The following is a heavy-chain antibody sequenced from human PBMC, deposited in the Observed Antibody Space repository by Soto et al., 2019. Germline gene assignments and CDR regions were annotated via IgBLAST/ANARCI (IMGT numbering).Heavy chain of an antibody. J-gene: IGHJ6*02. D-gene: IGHD6-13*01. CDR1: GFTFSSYW. CDR2: INSAGSST. Sequence: EVQLVESGGGLVQPGGSLRLSCAASGFTFSSYWMHWVRQAPGKGLVWVSRINSAGSSTSYADSVKGRFPISRDNAKNTLYLQMNSLRAEDTAVYYCARGGSSGWYGLSYYNDGMDVWGQGTTVTVSS. V-gene: IGHV3-74*01. CDR3: ARGGSSGWYGLSYYNDGMDV.